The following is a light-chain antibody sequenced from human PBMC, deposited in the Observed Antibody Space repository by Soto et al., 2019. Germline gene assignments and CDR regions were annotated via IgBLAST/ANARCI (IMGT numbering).Light chain of an antibody. J-gene: IGLJ1*01. CDR2: EVS. CDR1: SSDVGGYNY. Sequence: QSALTQPPSASGSPGQSVTISCTGTSSDVGGYNYVTWYQQHPGKVPKLMIYEVSNRPSGVSNRFSGSKSGNTASLTISGLQAEDEADYYCSSFTSGSTLFGTGTKLTVL. CDR3: SSFTSGSTL. V-gene: IGLV2-14*01.